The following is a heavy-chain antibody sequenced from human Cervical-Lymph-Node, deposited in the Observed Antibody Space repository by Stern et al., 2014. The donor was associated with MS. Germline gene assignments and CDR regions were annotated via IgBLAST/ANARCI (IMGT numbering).Heavy chain of an antibody. CDR1: GLTVSSHY. D-gene: IGHD4-17*01. CDR2: IHSDGNT. J-gene: IGHJ4*02. CDR3: ARDPGYGDPVGY. V-gene: IGHV3-53*01. Sequence: EVQLVESGGGLIQRGGSLRLSCAASGLTVSSHYMSWVRQAPGKGLEWLSAIHSDGNTYYADSVQGRFTISRDISKNTVYLQMTGLRVEDTAMYYCARDPGYGDPVGYWGQGTLVTVSS.